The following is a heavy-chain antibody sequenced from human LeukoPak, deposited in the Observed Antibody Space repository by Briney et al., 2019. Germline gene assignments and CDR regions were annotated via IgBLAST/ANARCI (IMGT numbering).Heavy chain of an antibody. CDR2: INPNSGGT. CDR1: GYTFTGYY. CDR3: ARTVFWGFHFDY. D-gene: IGHD3-16*01. J-gene: IGHJ4*02. V-gene: IGHV1-2*02. Sequence: ASVKVSCRASGYTFTGYYMHWVRQAPGQGLEWMGWINPNSGGTNYAQKFQGRVTMTRDTSISTAYMELSRLRSDDTAVYYCARTVFWGFHFDYWGQGTLVTVSS.